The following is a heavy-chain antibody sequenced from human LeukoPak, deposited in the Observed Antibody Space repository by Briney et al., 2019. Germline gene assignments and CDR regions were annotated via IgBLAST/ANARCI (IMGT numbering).Heavy chain of an antibody. CDR2: IGSSGSTI. CDR3: AKDRVPGIAVARGFDY. J-gene: IGHJ4*02. V-gene: IGHV3-48*03. Sequence: PGGSLRLSCEASGFTFSTYEMNWVRQTPGKGLEWVSCIGSSGSTIYYADSVKGRFTISRDNSKNTLYLQMNSLRAEDTAVYYCAKDRVPGIAVARGFDYWGQGTLVTVSS. D-gene: IGHD6-19*01. CDR1: GFTFSTYE.